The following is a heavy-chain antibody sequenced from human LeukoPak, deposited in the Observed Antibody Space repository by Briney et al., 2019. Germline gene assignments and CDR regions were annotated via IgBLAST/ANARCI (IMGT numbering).Heavy chain of an antibody. D-gene: IGHD3-10*01. J-gene: IGHJ5*02. CDR1: GFTFSSYS. CDR2: ISSSSSYI. CDR3: ARDRDGSGSYYNVATGWFDP. V-gene: IGHV3-21*01. Sequence: PGGSLRLSCAASGFTFSSYSMNWVRPAPGKGLEWVSSISSSSSYIYYADSVKGRFTISRDNAKNSLYLQMNSLRAEDTAVYYCARDRDGSGSYYNVATGWFDPWGQGTLVTVSS.